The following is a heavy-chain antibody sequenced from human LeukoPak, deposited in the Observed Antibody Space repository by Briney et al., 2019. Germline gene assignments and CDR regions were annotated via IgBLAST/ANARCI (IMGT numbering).Heavy chain of an antibody. CDR3: AREADY. CDR1: GFTFSSYG. CDR2: ISYDGSNK. J-gene: IGHJ4*02. Sequence: GGSLRLSCAASGFTFSSYGMHWVRQAPGKGLEWVAVISYDGSNKYYADSVKGRFTISRDNSKNTLYLQMNSLRAEDTAVYCCAREADYWGQGTLVTVSS. V-gene: IGHV3-30*03.